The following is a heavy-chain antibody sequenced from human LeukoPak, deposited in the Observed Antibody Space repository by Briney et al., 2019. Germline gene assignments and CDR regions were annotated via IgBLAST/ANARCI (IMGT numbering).Heavy chain of an antibody. CDR3: ARTTRYYDSSGCFDF. J-gene: IGHJ4*02. Sequence: SETLSFTCTVSGGSISSYYWSWIRQPPGKGLEWIAYIYYSGSTNYNPSLKSRVTISVDTSKNQFSLKMSSVTAADTAVYYCARTTRYYDSSGCFDFWGQGTLVTVSS. V-gene: IGHV4-59*08. D-gene: IGHD3-22*01. CDR2: IYYSGST. CDR1: GGSISSYY.